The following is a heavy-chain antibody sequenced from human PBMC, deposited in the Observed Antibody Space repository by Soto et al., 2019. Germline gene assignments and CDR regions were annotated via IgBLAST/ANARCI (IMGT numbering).Heavy chain of an antibody. CDR3: AKEVLAAGQGWFDP. CDR1: GFTFSTYV. J-gene: IGHJ5*02. D-gene: IGHD6-25*01. Sequence: PGGSLGLSCEACGFTFSTYVMHWVRQAPGKGLEWVAIISYDENTKYYADSLKGRFTISRDNSKNTLYLDINNVTPEDTAVYYCAKEVLAAGQGWFDPWGRGT. V-gene: IGHV3-30*18. CDR2: ISYDENTK.